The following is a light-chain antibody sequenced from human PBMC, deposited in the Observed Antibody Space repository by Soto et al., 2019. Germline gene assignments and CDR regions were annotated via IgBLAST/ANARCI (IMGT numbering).Light chain of an antibody. CDR1: SSDVGGYNY. V-gene: IGLV2-14*01. CDR2: EVS. CDR3: SSYTSSSTLYV. J-gene: IGLJ1*01. Sequence: QSALTQPASVSVSPGQSITISFTGTSSDVGGYNYVSCYQQHPGKAPKLMIYEVSNRPSGVSNRFSGSKSGNTASLTISGLQAEDEAGYYCSSYTSSSTLYVFGTGTKVTVL.